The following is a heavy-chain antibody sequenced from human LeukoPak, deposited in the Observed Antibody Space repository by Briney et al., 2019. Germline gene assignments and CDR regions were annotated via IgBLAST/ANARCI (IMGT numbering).Heavy chain of an antibody. Sequence: GGSLRLSCAASGFTFSSYSMNWVRQAPGKGLECGSSISSSSSYIYYADSVKGRFTISRDNAKNSLYLQMNSLRAEDTAVYYCARGGIYQPLLHFDYWGQGTLVTVSS. J-gene: IGHJ4*02. CDR1: GFTFSSYS. CDR2: ISSSSSYI. V-gene: IGHV3-21*01. CDR3: ARGGIYQPLLHFDY. D-gene: IGHD2-2*01.